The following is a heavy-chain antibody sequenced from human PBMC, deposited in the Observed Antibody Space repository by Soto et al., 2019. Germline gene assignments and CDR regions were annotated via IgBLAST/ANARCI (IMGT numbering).Heavy chain of an antibody. CDR2: IYYSGST. Sequence: SETLSLTCTVSGGSVSSGDYYWSWIRQPPGKGLEWIGYIYYSGSTYYNPSLKSRVTISVDTSKNQFSLKLSSVTAADTAVYYCASNSYGYIFYEYWGQGTLVTVSS. CDR3: ASNSYGYIFYEY. D-gene: IGHD5-18*01. V-gene: IGHV4-30-4*01. J-gene: IGHJ4*02. CDR1: GGSVSSGDYY.